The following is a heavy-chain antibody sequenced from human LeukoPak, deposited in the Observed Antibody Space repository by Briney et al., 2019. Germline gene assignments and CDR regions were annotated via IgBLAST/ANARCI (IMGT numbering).Heavy chain of an antibody. CDR2: IYYSGST. J-gene: IGHJ5*02. Sequence: SETLSLTCTVSGGSISSYYWSWIRQPPGKGLEWIGYIYYSGSTNYNPSLKSRVTISVDTSKNQFSLKLSSVTAADTAVYYCARSLYYYDSSGYSGSDPWGQGTLVTVSS. V-gene: IGHV4-59*08. CDR1: GGSISSYY. CDR3: ARSLYYYDSSGYSGSDP. D-gene: IGHD3-22*01.